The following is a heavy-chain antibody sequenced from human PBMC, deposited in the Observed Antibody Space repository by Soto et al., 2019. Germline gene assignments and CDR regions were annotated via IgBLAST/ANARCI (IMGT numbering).Heavy chain of an antibody. Sequence: SETLSLTFAVYGGSFSGYYWSWIRQPPGKGLEWIGEINHSGSTNYNPSLKSRVTISVDTSKNQFSLKLSSVTAADTAVYYWARGPSSLIVGATPATPDAFDIWGQGTMVTVSS. J-gene: IGHJ3*02. CDR3: ARGPSSLIVGATPATPDAFDI. D-gene: IGHD1-26*01. CDR1: GGSFSGYY. CDR2: INHSGST. V-gene: IGHV4-34*01.